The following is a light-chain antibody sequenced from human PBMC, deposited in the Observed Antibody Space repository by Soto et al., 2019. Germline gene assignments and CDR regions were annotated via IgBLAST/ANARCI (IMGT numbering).Light chain of an antibody. V-gene: IGKV3-15*01. CDR1: QSVSSN. J-gene: IGKJ1*01. CDR2: GAS. Sequence: EIVMTQSPATLSVSPGERATLSCRASQSVSSNLAWYQQKPGQAPRLLIYGASTRATGIPARFSGSGSGTEFTLTISSLQSEDFAVYYCQQYNDWPRTFXQGTKGDIK. CDR3: QQYNDWPRT.